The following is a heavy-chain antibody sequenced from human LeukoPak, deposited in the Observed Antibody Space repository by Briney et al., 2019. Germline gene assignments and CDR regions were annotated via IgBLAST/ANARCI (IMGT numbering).Heavy chain of an antibody. D-gene: IGHD6-19*01. Sequence: ASVKVSCKASGYTFTGYYMHWVRQAPGQGLEWMGWINPNSGGTNYAQKFQGRVTMTRDTSISTAYMELSRLRSDDTAVYYCARVRDIAVAGTGYWGQGTLATVSS. CDR2: INPNSGGT. CDR3: ARVRDIAVAGTGY. CDR1: GYTFTGYY. V-gene: IGHV1-2*02. J-gene: IGHJ4*02.